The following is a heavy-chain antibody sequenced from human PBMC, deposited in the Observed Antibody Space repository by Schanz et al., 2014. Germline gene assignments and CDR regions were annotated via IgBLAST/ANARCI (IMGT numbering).Heavy chain of an antibody. CDR2: IDPSDGST. D-gene: IGHD2-21*01. J-gene: IGHJ5*02. CDR1: GYTFIDYY. Sequence: QVQLVQSGAEVKKPGASVKVSCKASGYTFIDYYMHWVRQAPGQGLEWMAIIDPSDGSTNYPQKSQGRVTITANKYTSTAYMELRSRRSDDTAVYYCARGKAYTAGTPMNWFDPWGQGTLVTVSS. CDR3: ARGKAYTAGTPMNWFDP. V-gene: IGHV1-46*01.